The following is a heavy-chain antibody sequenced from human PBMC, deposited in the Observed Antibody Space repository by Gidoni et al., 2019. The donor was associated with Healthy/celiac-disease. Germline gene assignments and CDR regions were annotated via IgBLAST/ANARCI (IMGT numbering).Heavy chain of an antibody. Sequence: QVQLVESGGGVVQPGRSLRRSCAASGFTFSSYSTHWVRQAPGKGLEWVAVISYDGSNKYYADSVKGRFTISRDNSKNTLYLQMNSLRAEDTAVYYCARDTLDYCSGGSCYGRTFDYWGQGTLVTVSS. CDR1: GFTFSSYS. J-gene: IGHJ4*02. CDR2: ISYDGSNK. D-gene: IGHD2-15*01. CDR3: ARDTLDYCSGGSCYGRTFDY. V-gene: IGHV3-30-3*01.